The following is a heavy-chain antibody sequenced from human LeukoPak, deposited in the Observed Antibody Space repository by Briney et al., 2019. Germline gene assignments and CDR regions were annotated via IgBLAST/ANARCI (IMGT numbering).Heavy chain of an antibody. D-gene: IGHD3-16*02. J-gene: IGHJ4*02. V-gene: IGHV3-74*01. CDR3: ARDTYDYVWGSYRYQDY. CDR2: TNTDGSYS. CDR1: GFTFSYFW. Sequence: PGGSLRLSCAASGFTFSYFWMHWFRQTPGKGLVWVSCTNTDGSYSSYADSVKGRFTISRDNVRNTLYLQMSSLRAEDSAVYYCARDTYDYVWGSYRYQDYWGQGTLVTVSS.